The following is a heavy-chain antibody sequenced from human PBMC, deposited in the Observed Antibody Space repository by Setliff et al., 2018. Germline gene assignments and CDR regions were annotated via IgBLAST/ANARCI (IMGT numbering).Heavy chain of an antibody. Sequence: GESLKISCAASGFPFSSYALSWVRQAPGKGLEWVSAISGTGGSTYYADSVKGRFNISRDNSKNTLYLQMNSLRAEDTAVYYCAKDLLVSGSYYYYYYMDVWGKGTTVTV. J-gene: IGHJ6*03. V-gene: IGHV3-23*01. CDR1: GFPFSSYA. CDR2: ISGTGGST. D-gene: IGHD1-26*01. CDR3: AKDLLVSGSYYYYYYMDV.